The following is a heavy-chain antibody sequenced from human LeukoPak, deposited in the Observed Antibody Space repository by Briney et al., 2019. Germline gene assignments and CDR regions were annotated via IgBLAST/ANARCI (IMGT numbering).Heavy chain of an antibody. D-gene: IGHD3-9*01. V-gene: IGHV4-34*01. J-gene: IGHJ4*02. Sequence: SEILSLTCAVYGGSFSGYYWSWIRQPPGKGLEWIGEINHSGSTNYNPSLKSRVTISVDTSKNQFSLKLSSVTAADTAVYYCARGTRSRIRYFDYWGQGTLVTVSS. CDR1: GGSFSGYY. CDR3: ARGTRSRIRYFDY. CDR2: INHSGST.